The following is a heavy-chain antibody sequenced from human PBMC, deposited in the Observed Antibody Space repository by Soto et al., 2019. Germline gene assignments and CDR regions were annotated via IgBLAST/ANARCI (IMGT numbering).Heavy chain of an antibody. CDR1: GFTFRHYA. J-gene: IGHJ4*02. Sequence: QVQLVESGGGVVQPGRSLRLSCAASGFTFRHYAIHWVRQAPGKGLEWVAVIWYDGSNPFYADSVKGRFSISRDNSKNTLYLQMNSLGAEDTSLYYCVRDRSTRSTYLDDWGQGNLVTVSS. CDR2: IWYDGSNP. D-gene: IGHD6-13*01. CDR3: VRDRSTRSTYLDD. V-gene: IGHV3-33*01.